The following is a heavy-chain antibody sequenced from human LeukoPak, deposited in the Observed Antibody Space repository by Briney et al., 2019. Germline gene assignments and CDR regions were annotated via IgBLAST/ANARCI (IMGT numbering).Heavy chain of an antibody. V-gene: IGHV4-38-2*02. CDR1: GYSISSGYY. D-gene: IGHD2-2*01. CDR2: IYHSGST. J-gene: IGHJ2*01. CDR3: ARDLYCSSTSCSWYFDL. Sequence: PSETLSLTCTVSGYSISSGYYWGWIRQPPGKGLEWIGSIYHSGSTYYNPSLKSRVTISVDTSKNQFSLKLSSVTAADTAVYYCARDLYCSSTSCSWYFDLWGRGTPVTVSS.